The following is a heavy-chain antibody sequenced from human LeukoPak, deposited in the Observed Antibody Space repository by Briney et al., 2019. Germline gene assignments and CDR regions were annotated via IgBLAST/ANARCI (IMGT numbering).Heavy chain of an antibody. CDR2: TSSSDSGT. D-gene: IGHD2-21*01. CDR3: AKAPVTSCRGAYCYPFDS. CDR1: GFSLSSYA. J-gene: IGHJ4*02. V-gene: IGHV3-23*01. Sequence: GGSLRLSCAASGFSLSSYAMSWVRQAPGKGLEWVSATSSSDSGTYYADSVRGRFTISRDNSKNTLYLHMKSLRAEDAAVYYCAKAPVTSCRGAYCYPFDSWGQGTVVTVSS.